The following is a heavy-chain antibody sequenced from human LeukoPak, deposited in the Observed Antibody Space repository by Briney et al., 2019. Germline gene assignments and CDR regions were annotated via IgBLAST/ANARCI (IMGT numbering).Heavy chain of an antibody. Sequence: PGGSLRLSCAASGFTFSSYAMSWVRQAPGKGLEWVSAISGSGGSTYYADSVKGRFTISRDNSKNTLYLQMNSLRAEDTAVYYCAKETPDHPWYSSGWYDYWGQGTLVTVSS. CDR3: AKETPDHPWYSSGWYDY. CDR2: ISGSGGST. D-gene: IGHD6-19*01. J-gene: IGHJ4*02. V-gene: IGHV3-23*01. CDR1: GFTFSSYA.